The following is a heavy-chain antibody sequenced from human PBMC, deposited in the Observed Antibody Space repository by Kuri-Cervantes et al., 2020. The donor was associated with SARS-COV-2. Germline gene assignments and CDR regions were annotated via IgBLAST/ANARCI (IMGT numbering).Heavy chain of an antibody. CDR2: ISSSSSYI. D-gene: IGHD3-22*01. CDR3: ARAGYDSSGYYKDDAFDI. CDR1: GFTFSSYS. J-gene: IGHJ3*02. V-gene: IGHV3-21*01. Sequence: GESLKISCAASGFTFSSYSMNWVRQAPGKGLEWVSSISSSSSYIYYADSVKGRFTISRDNAKNSLYLQMNSLRAEDTAVYYCARAGYDSSGYYKDDAFDIWGQGTMVT.